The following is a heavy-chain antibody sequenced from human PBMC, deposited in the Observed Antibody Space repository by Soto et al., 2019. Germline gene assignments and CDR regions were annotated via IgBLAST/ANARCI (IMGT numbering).Heavy chain of an antibody. CDR1: GFTFSFYA. CDR2: ISYNGRNK. V-gene: IGHV3-30*04. CDR3: ARQAKIGDRSQFYFDS. D-gene: IGHD3-16*01. J-gene: IGHJ4*02. Sequence: QVQLVESGGDVVQPGRSLRLSCAASGFTFSFYAMHWVRQAPGKGLEGVAVISYNGRNKHYVDSVKGRFTISRDNSQDTLYLQRDSLRPVDTAVYYCARQAKIGDRSQFYFDSWGQGTLVTVSS.